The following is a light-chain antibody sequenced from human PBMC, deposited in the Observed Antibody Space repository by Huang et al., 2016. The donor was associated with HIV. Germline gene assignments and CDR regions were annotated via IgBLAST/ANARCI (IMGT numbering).Light chain of an antibody. V-gene: IGKV6-21*02. CDR3: HQSRSFPYT. Sequence: EIVLTQSPDFQSVPPKEKVTITCRASQSIGNSLHWYQQKPGQSPSLLIKDASQSISVVPSMFSGSGFGTYFTLTINRLESEDAATYYCHQSRSFPYTFGQGTRLEIK. CDR2: DAS. J-gene: IGKJ2*01. CDR1: QSIGNS.